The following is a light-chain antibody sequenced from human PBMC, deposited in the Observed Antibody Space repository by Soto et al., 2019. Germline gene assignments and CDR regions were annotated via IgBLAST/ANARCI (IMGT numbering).Light chain of an antibody. Sequence: QSVLTQPPSASGSPGQSVTISCTGTSSDVGSYHYVSWYQQHPGKVPKLIIYEVSDRPSGVSSRFSGSKSGNTASLTISGLQAEDEADYYCSSYTSDSTYVFGTGTKLTVL. J-gene: IGLJ1*01. V-gene: IGLV2-14*01. CDR2: EVS. CDR3: SSYTSDSTYV. CDR1: SSDVGSYHY.